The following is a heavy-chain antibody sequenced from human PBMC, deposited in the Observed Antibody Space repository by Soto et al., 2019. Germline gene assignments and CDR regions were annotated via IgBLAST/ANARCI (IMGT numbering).Heavy chain of an antibody. J-gene: IGHJ5*02. D-gene: IGHD6-6*01. CDR1: GYTLTELS. CDR3: ATAEWYSSSSTWFDP. CDR2: FDPEDGET. V-gene: IGHV1-24*01. Sequence: GASVKVSCKVSGYTLTELSMHWVRQAPGKGLEWMGGFDPEDGETIYAQKFQGRVTMTEDTSTDTAYMELSSLRSEDTAVYYCATAEWYSSSSTWFDPWGQGTLGTVS.